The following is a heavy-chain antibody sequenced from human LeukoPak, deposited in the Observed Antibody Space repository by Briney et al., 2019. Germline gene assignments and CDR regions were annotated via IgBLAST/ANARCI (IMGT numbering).Heavy chain of an antibody. D-gene: IGHD3-22*01. CDR1: GFTFSTYA. CDR2: IGASGADT. J-gene: IGHJ3*01. V-gene: IGHV3-23*01. CDR3: AKPPRDSSGYYLGPFDG. Sequence: GGSLRLSCTASGFTFSTYAMTWVRQAPGKGLDWVSGIGASGADTYYADSAKGRFTVSRDNSKNTLYLQMSSLRADDTAVYFCAKPPRDSSGYYLGPFDGWGQGTTVTVSS.